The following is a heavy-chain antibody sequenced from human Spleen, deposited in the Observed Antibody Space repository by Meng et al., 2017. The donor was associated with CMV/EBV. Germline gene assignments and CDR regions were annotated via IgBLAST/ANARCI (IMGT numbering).Heavy chain of an antibody. J-gene: IGHJ4*02. CDR2: IYYSGST. D-gene: IGHD3-3*01. CDR1: GGSISSCDYY. Sequence: GSGGSISSCDYYWSWIRQPPGKGLEWIGYIYYSGSTFYNPSLQSRLLMSVHASKNQFSLKLTSVTAADTAVYYCARDVFSSGYELDYWGQGTLVTVSS. CDR3: ARDVFSSGYELDY. V-gene: IGHV4-30-4*08.